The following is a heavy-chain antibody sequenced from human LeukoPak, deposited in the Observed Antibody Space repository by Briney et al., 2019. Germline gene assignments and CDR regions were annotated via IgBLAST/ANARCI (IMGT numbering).Heavy chain of an antibody. Sequence: LRASVKVSCKASGYTFTTYGISWVRQAPGQGLEWMGWISGNNGNTNYAQKLQGRVAMTTDTSTSTAYMELRSLRSDDTAVYYCARVGYYGSGSYLTNFDYWGQGTLVTVSS. J-gene: IGHJ4*02. V-gene: IGHV1-18*01. CDR2: ISGNNGNT. CDR1: GYTFTTYG. D-gene: IGHD3-10*01. CDR3: ARVGYYGSGSYLTNFDY.